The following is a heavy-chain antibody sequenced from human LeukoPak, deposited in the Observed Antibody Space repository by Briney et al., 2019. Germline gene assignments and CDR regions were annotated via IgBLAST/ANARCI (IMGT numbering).Heavy chain of an antibody. CDR2: FDPEDGET. CDR1: GYTLTELS. D-gene: IGHD1-26*01. CDR3: ATASGSLDYFDY. Sequence: ASVKVSCKVSGYTLTELSMHWVRQAPGKGLEWMGGFDPEDGETIYAQKFQGRVTMTEDTSTDTAYMELSSLRSEDTAVYYCATASGSLDYFDYWGQGTLVTVSS. V-gene: IGHV1-24*01. J-gene: IGHJ4*02.